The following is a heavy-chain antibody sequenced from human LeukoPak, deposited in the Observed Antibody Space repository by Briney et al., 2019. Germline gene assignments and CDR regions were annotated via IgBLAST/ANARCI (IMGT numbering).Heavy chain of an antibody. CDR2: IYTSGST. Sequence: SETLSLTCTVSGGSISSYYWSWIRQPAGKGLEWIGRIYTSGSTNYSPSLKSRVTMSVDTSKNQFSLKLSSVTAADTAVYYCARDHNGVYDSSGYEYYFDYWGQGTLVTVSS. D-gene: IGHD3-22*01. J-gene: IGHJ4*02. CDR1: GGSISSYY. V-gene: IGHV4-4*07. CDR3: ARDHNGVYDSSGYEYYFDY.